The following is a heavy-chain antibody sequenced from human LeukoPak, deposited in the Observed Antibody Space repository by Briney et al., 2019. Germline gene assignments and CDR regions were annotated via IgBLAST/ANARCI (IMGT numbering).Heavy chain of an antibody. Sequence: GESLQISCQVSGYIFTNYWIGWVRQMPGKGLESLGIIYPADSDTTYSPSFQGPVIISADKSISTVYLQWSSLRASDTAMYYCARQSRDGSKTRGYYFDYWGQGTLVTVSS. D-gene: IGHD3-10*01. CDR2: IYPADSDT. CDR3: ARQSRDGSKTRGYYFDY. J-gene: IGHJ4*02. V-gene: IGHV5-51*01. CDR1: GYIFTNYW.